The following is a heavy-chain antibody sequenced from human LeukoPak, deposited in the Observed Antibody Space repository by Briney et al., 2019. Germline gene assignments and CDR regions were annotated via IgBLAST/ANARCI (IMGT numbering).Heavy chain of an antibody. V-gene: IGHV4-34*01. D-gene: IGHD6-6*01. CDR3: ARAASSSSIGYYYGMDV. CDR2: INHSGST. Sequence: PSETLSLTCAVYGGSFSGYYWSWIRQPPGKGLEWIGEINHSGSTNYNPSLKSRVTISVDTSKNQFSLKLSSVTAADTAVYYCARAASSSSIGYYYGMDVWGQGTTVTVS. J-gene: IGHJ6*02. CDR1: GGSFSGYY.